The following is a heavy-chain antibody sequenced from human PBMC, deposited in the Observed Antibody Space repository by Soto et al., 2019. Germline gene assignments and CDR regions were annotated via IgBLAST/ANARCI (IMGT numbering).Heavy chain of an antibody. J-gene: IGHJ4*02. CDR3: ALRSMAVVPEY. D-gene: IGHD3-22*01. CDR1: GDSISSYY. CDR2: LYYGRSA. Sequence: QVQLQESGPGLVKPSETLSLTCAVSGDSISSYYCMWIRQPPGKGLESIGYLYYGRSANYHPSLKRRVTLSVDTPTNQCSLTLSSMTAADTAVYYCALRSMAVVPEYWGQGTLVTVSS. V-gene: IGHV4-59*01.